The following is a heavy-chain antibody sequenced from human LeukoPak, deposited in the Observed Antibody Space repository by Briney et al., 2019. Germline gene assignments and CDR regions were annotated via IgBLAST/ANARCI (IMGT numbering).Heavy chain of an antibody. CDR2: IDPNSGNP. Sequence: ASVKVSCKASGYTFTSYAMNWVRQAPGQGLEWMGWIDPNSGNPTYAQGFTGRFVFSVDTSVTTTYLQISSLKADDTAVYYCARLYYDASGFSLLDYWGQGTQVTVSS. V-gene: IGHV7-4-1*02. D-gene: IGHD2-8*01. CDR1: GYTFTSYA. J-gene: IGHJ4*02. CDR3: ARLYYDASGFSLLDY.